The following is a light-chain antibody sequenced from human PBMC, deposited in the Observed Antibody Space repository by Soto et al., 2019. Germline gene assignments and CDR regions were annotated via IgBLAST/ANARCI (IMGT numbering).Light chain of an antibody. Sequence: QSVLTQPASVSGSPGQSITISCTGTSSDVGRFNFVSWFQQHPGKAPKLLIYEVTKRPSGVSNRFSGSKSGNTASLTISGLQTEDEADYYCSSYTTSSTYVFGTGTKVTV. CDR1: SSDVGRFNF. V-gene: IGLV2-14*01. J-gene: IGLJ1*01. CDR3: SSYTTSSTYV. CDR2: EVT.